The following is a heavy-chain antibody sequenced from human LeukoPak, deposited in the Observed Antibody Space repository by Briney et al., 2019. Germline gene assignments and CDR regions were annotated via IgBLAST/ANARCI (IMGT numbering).Heavy chain of an antibody. V-gene: IGHV3-7*01. CDR3: ARDIAPAGLFFDY. D-gene: IGHD6-13*01. CDR1: GFTLSSYW. CDR2: IKYDGSEK. J-gene: IGHJ4*02. Sequence: GGSLRLSCAASGFTLSSYWMSWVRQAPGKRLEWVANIKYDGSEKDYVDSVKGRLTISRDSAKNSLYLQMNSLRAEDTAVYYCARDIAPAGLFFDYWGQGTLVTVSS.